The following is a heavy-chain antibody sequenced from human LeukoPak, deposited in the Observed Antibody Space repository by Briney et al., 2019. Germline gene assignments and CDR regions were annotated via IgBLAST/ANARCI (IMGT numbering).Heavy chain of an antibody. Sequence: PSETLSLTCAVYGVSFSGYYGSWIRQPPGKGLEWIGEINHIGSPNYNPSPKSRGPLSIDTSQNQFPLKLSSVTAADTAVYYCARHPRRNYNILTGPEPHFWHFDLWGRGTLVTVSS. V-gene: IGHV4-34*01. D-gene: IGHD3-9*01. CDR2: INHIGSP. J-gene: IGHJ2*01. CDR3: ARHPRRNYNILTGPEPHFWHFDL. CDR1: GVSFSGYY.